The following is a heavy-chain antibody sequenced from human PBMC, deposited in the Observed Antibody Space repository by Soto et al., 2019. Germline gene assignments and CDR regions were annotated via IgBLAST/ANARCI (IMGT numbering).Heavy chain of an antibody. CDR3: ARGEYYDSSGYYPL. D-gene: IGHD3-22*01. J-gene: IGHJ4*02. V-gene: IGHV4-59*12. CDR2: IYYSGST. Sequence: PSETLSLTCTVSGGSISSYYWSWIRQPPGKGLEWIGYIYYSGSTNYNPSLKSRVTISVDTSKNQFSLKLSSVTAADTAVYYCARGEYYDSSGYYPLWGQGTLVTVSS. CDR1: GGSISSYY.